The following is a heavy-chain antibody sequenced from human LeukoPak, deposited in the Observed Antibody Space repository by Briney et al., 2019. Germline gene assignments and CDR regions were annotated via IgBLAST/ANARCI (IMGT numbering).Heavy chain of an antibody. CDR1: GFTFSNYY. CDR3: ARELPPKSSRSGHCHEGDW. V-gene: IGHV3-69-1*02. Sequence: GGSLRLSCAASGFTFSNYYMNWVRQAPGKGLEWVSHINSGSRTNYYADSVKGRFTISRDNAKNSLSLQMTGLAVEDTAAYCWARELPPKSSRSGHCHEGDWWGQGALVTVPS. CDR2: INSGSRTN. J-gene: IGHJ1*01. D-gene: IGHD2-21*02.